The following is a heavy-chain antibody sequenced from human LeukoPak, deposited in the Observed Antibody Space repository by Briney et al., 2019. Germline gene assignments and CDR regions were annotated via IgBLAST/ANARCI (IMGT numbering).Heavy chain of an antibody. Sequence: GGSLRHSCAASGFTFSTYAMTWVRQAAEKGLEWVSIINAGGGETYYADSVKGRFTISRDNSKNTLYLQMNSLRVEDTAVYYCGRDPNGDYFGAFEFWGQETLVTVSA. D-gene: IGHD4-17*01. CDR3: GRDPNGDYFGAFEF. J-gene: IGHJ3*01. CDR2: INAGGGET. V-gene: IGHV3-23*01. CDR1: GFTFSTYA.